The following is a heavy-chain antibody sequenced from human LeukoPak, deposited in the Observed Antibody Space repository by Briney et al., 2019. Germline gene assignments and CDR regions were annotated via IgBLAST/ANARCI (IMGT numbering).Heavy chain of an antibody. Sequence: ASVKVSCKASGYTFTSYGFSWVRQAPGQGLEWMGWISAYNGNTNYAQKLQGRVTMTTDTSTSTAYMELRSLRSDDTAVYYCARVESPYSSGWYDNWFDPWGQGTLVTVSS. D-gene: IGHD6-19*01. J-gene: IGHJ5*02. CDR1: GYTFTSYG. CDR2: ISAYNGNT. V-gene: IGHV1-18*01. CDR3: ARVESPYSSGWYDNWFDP.